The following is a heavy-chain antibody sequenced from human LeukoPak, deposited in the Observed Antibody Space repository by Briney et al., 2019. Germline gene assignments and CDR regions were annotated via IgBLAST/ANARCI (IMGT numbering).Heavy chain of an antibody. CDR2: IYYSGST. V-gene: IGHV4-59*01. Sequence: PSETLSLTCTVSGGSISSYYWSWIRQPPGKGLEWIGYIYYSGSTNYNPSLKSRVTISVDTSKNQFSLKLSSVTAADTAVYCCARDQYGFDAFDIWGQGTMVTVSS. J-gene: IGHJ3*02. CDR1: GGSISSYY. D-gene: IGHD4-17*01. CDR3: ARDQYGFDAFDI.